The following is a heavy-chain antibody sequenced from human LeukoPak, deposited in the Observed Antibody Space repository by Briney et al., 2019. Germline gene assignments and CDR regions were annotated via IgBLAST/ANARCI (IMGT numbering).Heavy chain of an antibody. CDR2: MTSDSNTI. CDR1: GFNFNVYS. V-gene: IGHV3-48*01. CDR3: ARSTEWFADY. Sequence: EGSLRLSCAASGFNFNVYSMNWVRQAPGKGLEWISYMTSDSNTIYYADSVRGRFTISRDNAKKSVYLELSNLRADDTAMYYCARSTEWFADYWGQGTLVTVSS. D-gene: IGHD3-3*01. J-gene: IGHJ4*02.